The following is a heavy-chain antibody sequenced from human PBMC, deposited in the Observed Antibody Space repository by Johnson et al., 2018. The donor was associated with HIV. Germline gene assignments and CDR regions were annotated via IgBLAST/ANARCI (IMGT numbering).Heavy chain of an antibody. V-gene: IGHV3-30*04. J-gene: IGHJ3*02. CDR2: ISYDGSNK. D-gene: IGHD1-26*01. CDR3: ARGSLSGSPDI. CDR1: GFTFSSYA. Sequence: QVQLVESGGGVVQPGRSLRLSCAASGFTFSSYAMHWVRQAPGKGLEWVAVISYDGSNKYYADSVKGRFTISRDNSKNTLYLQINSLRAEDTAVYYCARGSLSGSPDIWGQGTMVTVSS.